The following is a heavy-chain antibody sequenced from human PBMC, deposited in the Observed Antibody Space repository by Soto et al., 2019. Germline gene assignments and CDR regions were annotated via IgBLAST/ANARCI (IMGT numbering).Heavy chain of an antibody. CDR2: IYSSGST. Sequence: SETLSLTCTVTGGTISGYYWTWIRQSAGGGLEWIGRIYSSGSTKYNSSLKSRVTISLDTSMNHFSLRLSSVTAADTAVYYCARGQRFPDWFDPWAQGTLVTVPS. J-gene: IGHJ5*02. D-gene: IGHD3-3*01. V-gene: IGHV4-4*07. CDR3: ARGQRFPDWFDP. CDR1: GGTISGYY.